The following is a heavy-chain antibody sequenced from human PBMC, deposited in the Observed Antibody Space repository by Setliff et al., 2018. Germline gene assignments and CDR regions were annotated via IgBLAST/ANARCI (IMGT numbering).Heavy chain of an antibody. D-gene: IGHD1-26*01. CDR1: GISISSGHY. CDR3: ARDNTILGATDH. CDR2: FDHSGTT. V-gene: IGHV4-38-2*02. Sequence: SETLSLTCGVSGISISSGHYWGWIRQPPGKGLEWIAEFDHSGTTKYNPSLMGRVTISVDTSKNQFSLRLSSVTAADTAVYFCARDNTILGATDHWGQGTLVTVS. J-gene: IGHJ5*02.